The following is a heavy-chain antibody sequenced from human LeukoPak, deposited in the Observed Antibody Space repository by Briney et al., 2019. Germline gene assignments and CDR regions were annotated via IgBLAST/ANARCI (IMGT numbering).Heavy chain of an antibody. J-gene: IGHJ4*02. CDR3: AKDGGLWVSAHWGDS. V-gene: IGHV3-23*01. CDR1: GFTFSSYT. Sequence: GGSLRLSCTASGFTFSSYTMSWVRQAPGKGLKWVSTITTGGPNTYYADSVKGRFTVSRDAPKNTLYLQMNSLRAEDTAVYYCAKDGGLWVSAHWGDSWGRGTLVTVSS. CDR2: ITTGGPNT. D-gene: IGHD7-27*01.